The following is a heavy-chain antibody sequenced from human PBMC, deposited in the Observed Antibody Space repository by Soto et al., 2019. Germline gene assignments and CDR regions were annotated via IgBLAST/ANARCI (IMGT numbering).Heavy chain of an antibody. Sequence: ASVKVSCKASGYSINSYDMNWVRQAAGQGLEWMGGIIPIFGTANYAQKFQGRVTITADKSTSTAYMELSSLRSEDTAVYYCARGEYSSSYYYYYGMDVWGQGTTVTVSS. CDR3: ARGEYSSSYYYYYGMDV. CDR2: IIPIFGTA. J-gene: IGHJ6*02. CDR1: GYSINSYD. D-gene: IGHD6-6*01. V-gene: IGHV1-69*06.